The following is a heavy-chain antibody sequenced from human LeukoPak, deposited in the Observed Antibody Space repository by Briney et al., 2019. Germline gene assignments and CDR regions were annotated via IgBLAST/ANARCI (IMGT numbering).Heavy chain of an antibody. J-gene: IGHJ4*02. CDR2: IYTSGST. D-gene: IGHD3-10*01. V-gene: IGHV4-4*07. Sequence: SETLSLTCTVSGGSISSYYWSWIRQPAGKGLEWIGRIYTSGSTNYNPSLKSRVTMSVDTSKNQFSLKLSSVTAADTAVYYCARGSQSGGGSGSDFDYWGQGTLVTVSS. CDR1: GGSISSYY. CDR3: ARGSQSGGGSGSDFDY.